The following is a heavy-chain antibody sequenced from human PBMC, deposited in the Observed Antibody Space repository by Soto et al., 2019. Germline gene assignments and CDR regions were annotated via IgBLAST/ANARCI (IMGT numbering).Heavy chain of an antibody. Sequence: QVQLVESGGGVVQPGRSLRLSCAASGFTYSTYTMHWVRQAPGKGLEWVAVISYDGNNKFYADSVKGRFTISRDSTKQPTYLQMNGRRPDGPAIYYCASDGVSSPEFTWNYGTYFDYWCQGALVTVSS. CDR3: ASDGVSSPEFTWNYGTYFDY. CDR2: ISYDGNNK. CDR1: GFTYSTYT. J-gene: IGHJ4*02. V-gene: IGHV3-30-3*01. D-gene: IGHD1-7*01.